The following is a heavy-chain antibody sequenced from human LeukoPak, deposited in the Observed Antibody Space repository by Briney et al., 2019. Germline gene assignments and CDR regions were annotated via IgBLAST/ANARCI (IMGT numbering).Heavy chain of an antibody. CDR1: GGTFNSYA. Sequence: SVKVSCKASGGTFNSYAISWVRQAPGQGLEWMGGIIPIFGTANYAQKFQGRVTITADEATSKAYMELSSLRSEDTAVYYCARYDFWSGYTRFDPWGQGTLVTVSS. D-gene: IGHD3-3*01. CDR2: IIPIFGTA. CDR3: ARYDFWSGYTRFDP. V-gene: IGHV1-69*01. J-gene: IGHJ5*02.